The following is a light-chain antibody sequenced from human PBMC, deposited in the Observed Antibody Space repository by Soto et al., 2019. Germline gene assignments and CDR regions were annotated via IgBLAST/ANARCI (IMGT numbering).Light chain of an antibody. CDR2: GAS. Sequence: DIQMTQSPSSQSASVGDRVTITCRASQSIRTYLNWYQQKPGKAPKLLIYGASSLQSGVPSRFRGSGSATDFTLTISSLQPDDFATDYCQQSSTTPYTFGQGNK. V-gene: IGKV1-39*01. CDR3: QQSSTTPYT. J-gene: IGKJ2*01. CDR1: QSIRTY.